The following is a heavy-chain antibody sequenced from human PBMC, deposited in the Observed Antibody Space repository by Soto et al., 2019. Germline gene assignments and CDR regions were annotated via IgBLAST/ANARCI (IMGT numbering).Heavy chain of an antibody. D-gene: IGHD6-6*01. CDR1: GFTFDDYA. Sequence: GGSLRLSCAASGFTFDDYAMHWVRQAPGKGLEWVSGISWNSGSIGYADSVKGRFTISRDNAKNSLYLQMNSLRAEDTALYYCAKDKSGSIADAFDIWGQGTMVTVSS. CDR2: ISWNSGSI. V-gene: IGHV3-9*01. J-gene: IGHJ3*02. CDR3: AKDKSGSIADAFDI.